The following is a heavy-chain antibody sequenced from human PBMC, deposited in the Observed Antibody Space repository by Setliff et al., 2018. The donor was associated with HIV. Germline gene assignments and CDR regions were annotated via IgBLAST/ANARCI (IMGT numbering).Heavy chain of an antibody. D-gene: IGHD3-3*01. CDR2: IHSSGTT. J-gene: IGHJ3*01. CDR1: GGSFSSSTYS. V-gene: IGHV4-39*01. CDR3: ARHKTNYDFYAFDV. Sequence: PSETLSLTCTVSGGSFSSSTYSWGWIRQPPGMGLEWIGSIHSSGTTYYNPSLKSRVAISVDTSRSQFSLKLRSVTAADTAVYYCARHKTNYDFYAFDVWGQGTTVTVSS.